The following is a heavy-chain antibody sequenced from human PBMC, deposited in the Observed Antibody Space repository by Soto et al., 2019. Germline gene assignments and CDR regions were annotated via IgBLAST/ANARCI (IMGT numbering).Heavy chain of an antibody. Sequence: SVKVSCKASGGTFSSYAISWVRQAPGQGLEWMGGIIPIFGTANYAQKFRGRVTITADESTSTAYMELSSLRSEDTAVYYCARGPPAAEYFQHWGQGTLVTVSS. V-gene: IGHV1-69*13. CDR1: GGTFSSYA. CDR2: IIPIFGTA. CDR3: ARGPPAAEYFQH. J-gene: IGHJ1*01.